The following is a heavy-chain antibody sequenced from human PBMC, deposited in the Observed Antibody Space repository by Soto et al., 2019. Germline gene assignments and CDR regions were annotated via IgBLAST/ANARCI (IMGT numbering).Heavy chain of an antibody. Sequence: EVQLLESGGGLVRPGGSLRLSCGASGFTFSSYAMSWVRQAPGKGLEWVSGISGSGSRTYYADSVKGRYTISRDNSRNTLYLQLSHLGAEDTAIYDCAKDPHKSEPRNYFDYWGQGTRVTVSS. CDR2: ISGSGSRT. J-gene: IGHJ4*02. V-gene: IGHV3-23*01. CDR1: GFTFSSYA. CDR3: AKDPHKSEPRNYFDY.